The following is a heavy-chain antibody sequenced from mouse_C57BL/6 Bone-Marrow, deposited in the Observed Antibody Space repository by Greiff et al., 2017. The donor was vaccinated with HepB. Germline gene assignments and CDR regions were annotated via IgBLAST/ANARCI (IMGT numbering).Heavy chain of an antibody. D-gene: IGHD1-1*01. CDR1: GYTFTDYN. Sequence: EVQLQQSGPELVKPGASVKMSCKASGYTFTDYNMHWVKQSHGKSLEWLGYINPNNGGTSYNQKFKGKATLTVNKSSSTAYMELRSLTSEDSAVYYCARLDYYGSSYFDYWGQGTTLTVSS. V-gene: IGHV1-22*01. J-gene: IGHJ2*01. CDR2: INPNNGGT. CDR3: ARLDYYGSSYFDY.